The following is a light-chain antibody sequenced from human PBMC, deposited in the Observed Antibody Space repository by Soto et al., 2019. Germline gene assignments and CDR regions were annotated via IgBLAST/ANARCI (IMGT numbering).Light chain of an antibody. CDR2: EVN. J-gene: IGLJ1*01. CDR1: SSDGGGYNY. Sequence: QSALTQPPSASGAPGQSVAISCTGTSSDGGGYNYVCWYQQHPGKAPKLMIYEVNTRPSGVPDRFSGSKSGNTASLTVSGLQAEDEADYYCSSYAGSSNVFGTGTKLTVL. CDR3: SSYAGSSNV. V-gene: IGLV2-8*01.